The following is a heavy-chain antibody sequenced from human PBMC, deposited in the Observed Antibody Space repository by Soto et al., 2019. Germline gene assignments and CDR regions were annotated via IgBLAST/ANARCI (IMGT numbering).Heavy chain of an antibody. CDR3: AHRALAAFDI. CDR1: GFSLTTSGVG. CDR2: VHRNDDK. J-gene: IGHJ3*02. V-gene: IGHV2-5*01. Sequence: QITLKESGPTLVKPTQTLTLTCTFSGFSLTTSGVGVGWVRQPPGKALEWLAVVHRNDDKRYSPSLKSRLTITKDTSKNQVVLTMTNMDPVDTATYYCAHRALAAFDIWGQGTMVTVSP.